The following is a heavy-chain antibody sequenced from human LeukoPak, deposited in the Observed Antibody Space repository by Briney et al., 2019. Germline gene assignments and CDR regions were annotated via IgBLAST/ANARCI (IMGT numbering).Heavy chain of an antibody. J-gene: IGHJ4*02. V-gene: IGHV4-31*03. D-gene: IGHD3-22*01. Sequence: SETLSLTCTVSGGSISSGGYYWSWIRQHPGKGLEWIGYIYYSGSTYHNPSLKSRVTISVDTSKNQFSLKLSSVTAADTAVYYCARDGDYDSSGYRYWGQGTLVTVSS. CDR2: IYYSGST. CDR3: ARDGDYDSSGYRY. CDR1: GGSISSGGYY.